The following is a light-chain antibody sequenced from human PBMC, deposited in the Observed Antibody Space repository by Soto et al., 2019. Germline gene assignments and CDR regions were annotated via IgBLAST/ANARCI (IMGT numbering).Light chain of an antibody. V-gene: IGLV2-23*02. CDR3: CSYAGSSTFYV. CDR2: EVS. CDR1: SSEVGSYNL. J-gene: IGLJ1*01. Sequence: QSALTQPASVSGAPGQSITISCTGTSSEVGSYNLVSWYQQHPGKAPKLMIYEVSKRPSGVSNRFSGSKSGNTASLTISGLQAEDEADYYCCSYAGSSTFYVFGTGTKVTV.